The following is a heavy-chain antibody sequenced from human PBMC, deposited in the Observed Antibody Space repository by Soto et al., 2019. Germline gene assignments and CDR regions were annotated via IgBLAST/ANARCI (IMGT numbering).Heavy chain of an antibody. V-gene: IGHV5-51*01. CDR1: GYSFTSHW. CDR3: AKNKPSPDFWSGYYTGGALGGMDV. J-gene: IGHJ6*02. D-gene: IGHD3-3*01. Sequence: GESLKISCKGSGYSFTSHWIGWVRQMPGKGLEWMGIIYPGDSDTRYSPSFQGQVTISRDNSKNTLYLQMNSLRAEDTAVYYCAKNKPSPDFWSGYYTGGALGGMDVWGQGTTVTVSS. CDR2: IYPGDSDT.